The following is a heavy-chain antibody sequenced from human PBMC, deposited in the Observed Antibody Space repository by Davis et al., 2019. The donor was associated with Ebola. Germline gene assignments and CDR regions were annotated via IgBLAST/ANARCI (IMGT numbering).Heavy chain of an antibody. CDR2: INHSGST. Sequence: MPSETLSLTCAVYGGSFSGYYWSWIRQPPGKGLEWIGEINHSGSTNYNPSLKSRVTISVDTSKNQFSLKLSSVTAADTAVYYCARFPVINYYYGMDVWGKGTTVTVSS. J-gene: IGHJ6*04. V-gene: IGHV4-34*01. CDR1: GGSFSGYY. CDR3: ARFPVINYYYGMDV. D-gene: IGHD3-10*01.